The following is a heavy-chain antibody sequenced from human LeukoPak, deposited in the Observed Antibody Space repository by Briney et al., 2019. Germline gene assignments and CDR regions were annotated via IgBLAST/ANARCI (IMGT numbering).Heavy chain of an antibody. J-gene: IGHJ4*02. V-gene: IGHV4-34*01. D-gene: IGHD6-19*01. CDR3: ARGAIRWLVSAWVY. Sequence: SETLSLTCAVYGGSFSGYYWSWIRQPPGKGLEWIGEINHSGSTNYNPSLKSRVTISVDTSKNQFSLKLSSVTAADTAVYYCARGAIRWLVSAWVYWGQGTLVTVSS. CDR1: GGSFSGYY. CDR2: INHSGST.